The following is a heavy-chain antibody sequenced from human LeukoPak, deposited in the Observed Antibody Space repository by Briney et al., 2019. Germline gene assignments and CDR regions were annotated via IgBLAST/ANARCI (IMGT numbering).Heavy chain of an antibody. CDR2: TTFSGNT. CDR1: DRSFRNYF. V-gene: IGHV4-34*01. J-gene: IGHJ4*02. Sequence: SETLSLTCAVYDRSFRNYFGTWVRQPPGKGLEWIGETTFSGNTNYSPSLKSRVTISADTSKNQFSLKLRSVTAADTAVYYCARGGFYGSGGSTDFWGQGTLVTVSS. CDR3: ARGGFYGSGGSTDF. D-gene: IGHD3-10*01.